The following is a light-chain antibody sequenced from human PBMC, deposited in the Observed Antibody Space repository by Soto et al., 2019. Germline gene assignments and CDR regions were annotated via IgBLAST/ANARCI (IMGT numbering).Light chain of an antibody. J-gene: IGKJ1*01. CDR1: QDISDH. V-gene: IGKV1-27*01. Sequence: DFQMTQSPSSLSASVGDRVTITCRASQDISDHLAWYQHKPGKVPKLLIYEASTLQSGVPSRFSGGGSGTDFTLNISSLQPEDVATYYCQKYNRTPRTLGQGTKVELK. CDR3: QKYNRTPRT. CDR2: EAS.